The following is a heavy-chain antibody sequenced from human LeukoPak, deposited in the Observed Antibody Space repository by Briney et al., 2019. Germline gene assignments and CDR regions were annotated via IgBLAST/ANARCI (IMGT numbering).Heavy chain of an antibody. Sequence: ASVKVSCKASGGTFSSYAISWVRQAPGQGLEWMGGIIPIFGTANYAQKFQGRATITADKSTSTAYMELSSLRSEDTAVYYCARLYSSSTDYWGQGTLVTVSS. CDR2: IIPIFGTA. J-gene: IGHJ4*02. CDR3: ARLYSSSTDY. D-gene: IGHD6-13*01. V-gene: IGHV1-69*06. CDR1: GGTFSSYA.